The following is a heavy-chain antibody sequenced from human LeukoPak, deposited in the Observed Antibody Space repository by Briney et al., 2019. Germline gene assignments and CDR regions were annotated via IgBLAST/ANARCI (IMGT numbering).Heavy chain of an antibody. CDR3: ARRGYIDYGSGSYLGYYYYGMDV. J-gene: IGHJ6*02. V-gene: IGHV3-7*01. Sequence: GGSLRLSCAASGFTFSSYWMSWVRQAPGKGLEWVANIKQDGSEKYYVDSVKGRFTISRDNAKNSLYLQMNSLRAEDTAVYYCARRGYIDYGSGSYLGYYYYGMDVWGQGTTVTVSS. CDR2: IKQDGSEK. D-gene: IGHD3-10*01. CDR1: GFTFSSYW.